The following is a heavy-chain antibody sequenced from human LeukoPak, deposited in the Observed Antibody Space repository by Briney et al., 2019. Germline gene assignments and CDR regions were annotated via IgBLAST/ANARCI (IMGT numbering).Heavy chain of an antibody. J-gene: IGHJ4*02. D-gene: IGHD3-10*01. CDR2: ISSSGSTI. CDR3: ARDGTYYYGSGSPSENS. Sequence: LSLTCTVSGGSISNYYWNWIRQPPGKGLEWVSYISSSGSTIYYADSVKGRFTISRDNAKNSLYLQMNSLRAEDTAVYYCARDGTYYYGSGSPSENSWGQGTLVTVSS. V-gene: IGHV3-11*01. CDR1: GGSISNYY.